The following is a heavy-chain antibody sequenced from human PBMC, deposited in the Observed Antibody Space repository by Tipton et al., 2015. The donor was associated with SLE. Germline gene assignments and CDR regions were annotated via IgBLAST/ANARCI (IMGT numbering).Heavy chain of an antibody. CDR1: GDSITGYY. V-gene: IGHV4-4*07. J-gene: IGHJ4*02. Sequence: TLSLTCTVSGDSITGYYWSWIRQPAGKGLEWIGRVDSSGSTYCNPSLKSRVTMSVDTSKNQFSLNLKSVTAADTAVYYCARESPDWGSDYWGQGTLVTVSS. CDR3: ARESPDWGSDY. CDR2: VDSSGST. D-gene: IGHD7-27*01.